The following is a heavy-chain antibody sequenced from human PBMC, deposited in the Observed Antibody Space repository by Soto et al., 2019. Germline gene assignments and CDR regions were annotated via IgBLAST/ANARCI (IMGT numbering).Heavy chain of an antibody. D-gene: IGHD2-8*01. CDR3: ARGTDMVYAIKGFDY. V-gene: IGHV4-59*01. CDR1: GGSISSYY. Sequence: SETLSLTCTVSGGSISSYYWSWIRQPPGKGLEWIGYIYYSGSTNYNPSLKSRVTISVDTSKNQFSLKLSSVTAADTAVYYCARGTDMVYAIKGFDYWGQGTLVTVSS. J-gene: IGHJ4*02. CDR2: IYYSGST.